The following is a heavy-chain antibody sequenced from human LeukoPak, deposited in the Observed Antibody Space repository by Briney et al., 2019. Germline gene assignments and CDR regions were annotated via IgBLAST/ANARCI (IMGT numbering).Heavy chain of an antibody. CDR3: ARDCSIDTKVGAPFDY. D-gene: IGHD1-26*01. CDR2: IKQDGSEK. J-gene: IGHJ4*02. Sequence: GGSLRLSCAASGFTFSSYWMSWVRQAPGKGLEWVANIKQDGSEKYYVDSVKGRFTISRDNAKNSLYLQMNSLRAEDTAVYYCARDCSIDTKVGAPFDYWGQGTLVTVSS. CDR1: GFTFSSYW. V-gene: IGHV3-7*01.